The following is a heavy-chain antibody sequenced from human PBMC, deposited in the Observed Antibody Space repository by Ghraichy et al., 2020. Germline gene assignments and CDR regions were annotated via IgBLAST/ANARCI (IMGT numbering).Heavy chain of an antibody. CDR3: ARHKSVMGTSSSDWFDP. D-gene: IGHD6-6*01. V-gene: IGHV4-39*01. CDR1: GGSISSTSYF. Sequence: SETLSLTCTVSGGSISSTSYFWGWIRQPPGKGLEWIGSMYYSGSTYYNPSLKSRVTISVDTSKNQFSLKLSSVTAADSAVYYCARHKSVMGTSSSDWFDPWGQGTLVTVPS. CDR2: MYYSGST. J-gene: IGHJ5*02.